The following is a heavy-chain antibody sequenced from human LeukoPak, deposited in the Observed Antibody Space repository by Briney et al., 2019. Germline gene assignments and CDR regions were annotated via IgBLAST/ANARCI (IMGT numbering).Heavy chain of an antibody. J-gene: IGHJ4*02. CDR2: INWNGGST. V-gene: IGHV3-20*04. CDR1: GFTFDDYG. D-gene: IGHD5-18*01. CDR3: ARDPERGYSYGIVDY. Sequence: PGGSLRLSCAASGFTFDDYGMSWVRQAPGKGLEWVSGINWNGGSTGYADSVKGRFTISRDNAKNSLYLQMNSLRAEDTAVYYCARDPERGYSYGIVDYWGQGTLVTVSS.